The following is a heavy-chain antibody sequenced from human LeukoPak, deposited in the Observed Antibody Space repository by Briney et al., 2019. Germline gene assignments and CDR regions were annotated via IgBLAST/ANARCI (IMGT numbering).Heavy chain of an antibody. CDR2: IYTSGST. D-gene: IGHD2-15*01. J-gene: IGHJ3*02. CDR1: GGSISSYY. V-gene: IGHV4-4*07. CDR3: ARQLYCSGGSCYGAFDI. Sequence: SETLSLTCTVSGGSISSYYWSWVRQPAGKGREWIGRIYTSGSTNYNPSLKSRVTMSVATSKNQFSLKLSSVTAADTAVYYCARQLYCSGGSCYGAFDIWGQGTMVTVSS.